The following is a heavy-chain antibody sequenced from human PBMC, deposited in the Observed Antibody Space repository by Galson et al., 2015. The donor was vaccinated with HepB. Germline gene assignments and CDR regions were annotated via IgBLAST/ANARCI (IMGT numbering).Heavy chain of an antibody. CDR2: IKQDGSEK. J-gene: IGHJ4*02. CDR3: ARVGDGGVAMLRGARPLDH. CDR1: GFTFSSHW. Sequence: SLRLSCAASGFTFSSHWMSWVRQAPGKGLEWVANIKQDGSEKYYVDSVRGRFTISRDNAKNSLYLQMNSLRGEDTAVYYCARVGDGGVAMLRGARPLDHWGQGALVTVSS. D-gene: IGHD3-10*01. V-gene: IGHV3-7*03.